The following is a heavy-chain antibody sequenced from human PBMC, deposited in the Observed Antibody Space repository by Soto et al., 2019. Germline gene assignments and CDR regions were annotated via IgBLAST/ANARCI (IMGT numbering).Heavy chain of an antibody. CDR2: TGGNGRTT. CDR3: ATVHPNSRSFDY. Sequence: GGALRLSCGASGFTFSIAAMSWVRQAPGKGLERVSTTGGNGRTTYYADSVKGRFTASRDNPKHTLDLQMSSLRAEDSAVYYCATVHPNSRSFDYWGKGTLVTVSS. CDR1: GFTFSIAA. V-gene: IGHV3-23*01. J-gene: IGHJ4*02.